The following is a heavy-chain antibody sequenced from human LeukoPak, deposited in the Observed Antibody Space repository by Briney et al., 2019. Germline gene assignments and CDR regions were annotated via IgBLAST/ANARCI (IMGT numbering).Heavy chain of an antibody. D-gene: IGHD3-10*01. J-gene: IGHJ4*02. CDR1: GFTFSSYW. CDR3: AKDFGLWFGEGGFDY. Sequence: GGSLRLSCAASGFTFSSYWMSWVRQAPGKGLEWVANIKQDASEKYYVDSVKGRVTISRDNAKNSLYLQMNSLRAEDTALYYCAKDFGLWFGEGGFDYWGQGTLVTVSS. V-gene: IGHV3-7*03. CDR2: IKQDASEK.